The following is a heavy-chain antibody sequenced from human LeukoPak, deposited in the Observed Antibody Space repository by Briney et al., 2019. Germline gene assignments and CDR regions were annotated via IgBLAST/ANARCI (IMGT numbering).Heavy chain of an antibody. J-gene: IGHJ4*02. V-gene: IGHV4-30-4*01. D-gene: IGHD5-18*01. CDR3: ATQSWIQLWLPSSFDY. CDR1: GGSISSGDYY. CDR2: IYYSGST. Sequence: PSETLPLTCTVSGGSISSGDYYWSWIRQPPGKGLEWIGYIYYSGSTYYNPSLKSRVTISVDTSKNQFSLKLSSVTAADTAVYYCATQSWIQLWLPSSFDYWGQGTLVTVSS.